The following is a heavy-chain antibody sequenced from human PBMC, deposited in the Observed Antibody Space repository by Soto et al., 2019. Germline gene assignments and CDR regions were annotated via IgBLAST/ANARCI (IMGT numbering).Heavy chain of an antibody. Sequence: GGSLRLSCAASGFTFSSYSMNWVRQAPGKGLEWVSSNSSSSSYIYYADSVKGRFTISRDNAKNSLYLQMNSLIAEDTAVYYCARDPLRALNGMDVWGQGTTVTVSS. J-gene: IGHJ6*02. D-gene: IGHD4-17*01. CDR3: ARDPLRALNGMDV. CDR1: GFTFSSYS. CDR2: NSSSSSYI. V-gene: IGHV3-21*01.